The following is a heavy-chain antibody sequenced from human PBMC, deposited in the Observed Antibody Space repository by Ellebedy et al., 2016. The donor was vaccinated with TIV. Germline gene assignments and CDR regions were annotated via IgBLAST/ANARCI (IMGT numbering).Heavy chain of an antibody. D-gene: IGHD3-9*01. CDR3: ARVLRYLDP. V-gene: IGHV4-59*11. Sequence: SETLSLXXTVSAGYLRSHYWSWIRQPPGKGLEWIGFIYYSGSTNYNPSLKSRVTIPVDTSKTLFALKLSSVTAADTAVYYCARVLRYLDPWGQGTLVTVSS. CDR1: AGYLRSHY. J-gene: IGHJ5*02. CDR2: IYYSGST.